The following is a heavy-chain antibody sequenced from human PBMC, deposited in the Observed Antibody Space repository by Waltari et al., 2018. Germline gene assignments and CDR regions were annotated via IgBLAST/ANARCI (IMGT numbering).Heavy chain of an antibody. V-gene: IGHV3-66*02. Sequence: EVQLVESGGGFVHPGGALRLSCSASGFAVRSNNLAWVRQAPGKGLEWVSIIYSAGSTYYEDSVMGRFTISRDISKNTLHLQMNRLTTEDTATYYCATARDEQTAMVYFDHWGEGSLVSVSS. D-gene: IGHD5-18*01. CDR1: GFAVRSNN. J-gene: IGHJ4*02. CDR3: ATARDEQTAMVYFDH. CDR2: IYSAGST.